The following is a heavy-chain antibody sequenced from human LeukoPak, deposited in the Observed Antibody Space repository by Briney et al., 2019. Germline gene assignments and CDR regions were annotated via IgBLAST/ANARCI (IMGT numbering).Heavy chain of an antibody. CDR1: GFTFSSYA. D-gene: IGHD6-6*01. J-gene: IGHJ5*02. CDR3: AKGEEQLVPYNWFDP. V-gene: IGHV3-23*01. CDR2: ASGSGYT. Sequence: GGSLRLSCAASGFTFSSYAMSWVRQAPGKGLEWVSTASGSGYTYYADSVKGRFTISRDNSKNTLYLHMDSLRADDTAVYYCAKGEEQLVPYNWFDPWGQRTLVTVFS.